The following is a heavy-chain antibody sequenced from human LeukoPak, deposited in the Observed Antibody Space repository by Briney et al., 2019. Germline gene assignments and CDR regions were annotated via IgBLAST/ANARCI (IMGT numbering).Heavy chain of an antibody. CDR3: ACGVPHSYYSMNV. Sequence: PSETLSLTCTVSGDSIITYYWNWIRQPPGKGLEWIAHIYYTGSANYNPSLKSRATISVDTSKNKFSLILSSVTAADTAVYYCACGVPHSYYSMNVSGKGTTVALSS. J-gene: IGHJ6*03. CDR2: IYYTGSA. CDR1: GDSIITYY. V-gene: IGHV4-59*12. D-gene: IGHD2-21*01.